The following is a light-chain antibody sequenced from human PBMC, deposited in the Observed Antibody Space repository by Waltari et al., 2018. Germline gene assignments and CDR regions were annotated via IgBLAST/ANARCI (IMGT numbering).Light chain of an antibody. V-gene: IGKV1-39*01. J-gene: IGKJ5*01. CDR1: QTVYKY. Sequence: DTQMTQSPYSLSASVGDRVTITCRASQTVYKYLNWYQQKPGKAPKLLIYAGSSLQSGVPSRFSGSGFGTYFTLTITSVQPEDFATYYCQQSYSPPPITFGQGTRLEI. CDR2: AGS. CDR3: QQSYSPPPIT.